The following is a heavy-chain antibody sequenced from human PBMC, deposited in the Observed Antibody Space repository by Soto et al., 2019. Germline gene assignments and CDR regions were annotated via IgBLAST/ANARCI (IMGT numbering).Heavy chain of an antibody. Sequence: QLLESGPGLVKPSETLSLTCTVSGGSISSSSYYWGWIRQPPGKGLEWIGSIYYSGRTYYNPSLKSRVTISVDTSKNQCALTLSSVPAADTAVYYCARHLPGIAYYWGQGTLVTVSS. CDR2: IYYSGRT. J-gene: IGHJ4*02. CDR1: GGSISSSSYY. V-gene: IGHV4-39*01. D-gene: IGHD6-13*01. CDR3: ARHLPGIAYY.